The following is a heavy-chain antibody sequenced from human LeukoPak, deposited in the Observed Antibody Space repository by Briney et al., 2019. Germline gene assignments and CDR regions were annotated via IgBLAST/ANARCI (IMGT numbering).Heavy chain of an antibody. CDR3: AREVRELGSGSLSYGMDV. CDR1: GYTFTRHY. Sequence: ASVKVSCKASGYTFTRHYMNWVRQAPGQGLEWMGKINPSSGGTGYAQKFQGRVTMTRDTSTSTVYMELTSLRSEDTAVYYCAREVRELGSGSLSYGMDVWGQGTTVTVSS. V-gene: IGHV1-46*01. D-gene: IGHD3-10*01. J-gene: IGHJ6*02. CDR2: INPSSGGT.